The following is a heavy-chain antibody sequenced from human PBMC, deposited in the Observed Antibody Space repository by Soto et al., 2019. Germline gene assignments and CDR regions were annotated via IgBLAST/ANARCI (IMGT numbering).Heavy chain of an antibody. CDR3: RAYDRSGYWYYYGMDV. V-gene: IGHV3-73*01. CDR2: IRSKANSYAT. Sequence: EVQLVESGGGLVQPGGSLKLSCAASGFTFSGSAMHWVRQASGKGLEWVGRIRSKANSYATAYAASVKGRFTISRDYSKIRAYLQRTRLKTEDTAVYYCRAYDRSGYWYYYGMDVWGQGTTVTVSS. CDR1: GFTFSGSA. J-gene: IGHJ6*02. D-gene: IGHD3-22*01.